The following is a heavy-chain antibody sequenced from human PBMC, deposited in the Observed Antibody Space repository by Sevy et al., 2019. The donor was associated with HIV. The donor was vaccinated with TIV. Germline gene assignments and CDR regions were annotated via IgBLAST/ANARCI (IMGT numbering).Heavy chain of an antibody. D-gene: IGHD6-19*01. V-gene: IGHV3-33*06. J-gene: IGHJ4*02. Sequence: GGSLRLSCAASGFPFSTYAMHWVRQAPGKGLEWVAVIWYDGSNNYHADSVKGRFTISRDNSKNTLYLQMDSLRAADTAVYYCAKSGRIVVAGTTNYFDSWGQGTLVIVSS. CDR1: GFPFSTYA. CDR3: AKSGRIVVAGTTNYFDS. CDR2: IWYDGSNN.